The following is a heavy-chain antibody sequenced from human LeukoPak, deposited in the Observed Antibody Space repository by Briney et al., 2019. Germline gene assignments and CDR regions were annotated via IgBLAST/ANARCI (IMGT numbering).Heavy chain of an antibody. CDR2: IYHSGST. CDR3: ATWHPRWLQSFDAFDI. D-gene: IGHD5-24*01. CDR1: GGSISSYY. Sequence: PSETLSLTCTVSGGSISSYYWSWIRQPPGKGLEWIGYIYHSGSTNYNPSLKSRITISVDTSKNQFSLKLSSVTAADTAVYYCATWHPRWLQSFDAFDIWGQGTMVTVSS. J-gene: IGHJ3*02. V-gene: IGHV4-59*08.